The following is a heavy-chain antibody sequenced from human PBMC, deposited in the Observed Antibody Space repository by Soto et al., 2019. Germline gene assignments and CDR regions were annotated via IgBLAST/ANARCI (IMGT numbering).Heavy chain of an antibody. CDR2: IYYSGST. V-gene: IGHV4-59*01. CDR1: GGSISSYY. J-gene: IGHJ4*02. D-gene: IGHD6-13*01. CDR3: ARTDSSSWVFDY. Sequence: SETLSLTCTVSGGSISSYYWSWIRQPPGKGREWIGYIYYSGSTNYNPPLKSRVTISVDTSKNQFSLKLSSVTAADTAVYYCARTDSSSWVFDYWGQGTLVTVSS.